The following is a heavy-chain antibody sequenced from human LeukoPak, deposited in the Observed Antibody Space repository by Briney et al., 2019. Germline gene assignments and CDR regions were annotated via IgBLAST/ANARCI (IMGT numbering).Heavy chain of an antibody. CDR2: IYYSGST. D-gene: IGHD1-26*01. Sequence: SETLSLTCTVSGGSISSYYWSWIRQPPGKGLEWIGYIYYSGSTNYNPSLRRRVTISVDTPKTQFSLRLGSVTAADTAVYYCARHILGPTSLIDYWGQGTLVTASS. CDR1: GGSISSYY. CDR3: ARHILGPTSLIDY. V-gene: IGHV4-59*08. J-gene: IGHJ4*02.